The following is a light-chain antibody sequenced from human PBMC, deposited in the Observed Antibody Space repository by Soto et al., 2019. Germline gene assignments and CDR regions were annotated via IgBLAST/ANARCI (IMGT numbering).Light chain of an antibody. CDR1: QSVSSN. Sequence: EIVMTQSPATLSVSPGERATLSSRASQSVSSNLAWYQQKPGQAPRLLIYGASTRATGVPATFSGSGSGTEFTLTISSLQSEDFAVYYCQQYNNWPPYTFGQGTKLEIK. V-gene: IGKV3-15*01. CDR2: GAS. J-gene: IGKJ2*01. CDR3: QQYNNWPPYT.